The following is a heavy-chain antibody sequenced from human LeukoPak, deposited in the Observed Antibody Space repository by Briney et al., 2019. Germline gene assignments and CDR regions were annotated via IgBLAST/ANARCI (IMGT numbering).Heavy chain of an antibody. V-gene: IGHV3-64D*06. CDR3: VKGGDFEY. CDR2: ISSNGGST. D-gene: IGHD5-24*01. Sequence: GGSLRLSCAASGFTFSSYAMHWVRQGPGQGLEYVSAISSNGGSTYYADSVKGRFTISRDNSKDTLYLQMNTIRGEDTAVYYCVKGGDFEYWGQGTLVIVSS. CDR1: GFTFSSYA. J-gene: IGHJ4*02.